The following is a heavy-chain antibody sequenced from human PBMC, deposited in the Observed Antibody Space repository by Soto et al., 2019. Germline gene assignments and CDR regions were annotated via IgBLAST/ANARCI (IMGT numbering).Heavy chain of an antibody. CDR3: ARGYAGDYSPDY. CDR2: MNPNSGNT. J-gene: IGHJ4*02. V-gene: IGHV1-8*02. Sequence: EASVKVSCKASGYTFTGYYMHWVRQAPGQGLEWMGWMNPNSGNTGYAQKFQGRVTMTRNTSISTAYMELSSLRSEDTAVYYCARGYAGDYSPDYWGQGTLVTVYS. D-gene: IGHD4-17*01. CDR1: GYTFTGYY.